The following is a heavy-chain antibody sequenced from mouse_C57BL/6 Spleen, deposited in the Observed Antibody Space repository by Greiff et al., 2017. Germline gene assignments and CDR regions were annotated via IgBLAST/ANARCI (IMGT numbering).Heavy chain of an antibody. V-gene: IGHV1-81*01. CDR2: IYPRSGNT. D-gene: IGHD2-5*01. Sequence: VQRVESGAELARPGASVKLSCKASGYTFTSYGISWVKQRTGQGLEWIGEIYPRSGNTYYNEKFKGKATLTADKSSSTAYMELRSLTSEDSAVYFCARSPYSNYVDYAMDYWGQGTSVTVSS. CDR3: ARSPYSNYVDYAMDY. J-gene: IGHJ4*01. CDR1: GYTFTSYG.